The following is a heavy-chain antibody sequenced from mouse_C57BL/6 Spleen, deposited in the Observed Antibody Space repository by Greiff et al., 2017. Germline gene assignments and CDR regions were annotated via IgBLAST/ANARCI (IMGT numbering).Heavy chain of an antibody. V-gene: IGHV1-80*01. CDR3: ARSPPYYYGSSYDWYFDV. CDR2: IYPGDGDT. D-gene: IGHD1-1*01. J-gene: IGHJ1*03. CDR1: GYAFSSYW. Sequence: QVQLQQSGAELVKPGASVKISCKASGYAFSSYWMNWVKQRPGKGLAWIGQIYPGDGDTNYNGKFKGKATLTADKSSSTAYMQLSSLTSEDSAVYFCARSPPYYYGSSYDWYFDVGGTGTTVTVSS.